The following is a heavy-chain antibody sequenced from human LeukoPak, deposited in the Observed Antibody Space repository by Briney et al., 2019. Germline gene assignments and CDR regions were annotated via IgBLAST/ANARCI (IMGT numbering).Heavy chain of an antibody. Sequence: GGFLRLSCAASGFAFSSYSMNWVRQAPGKGLEWVSSISSSSSYIYYADSVKGRFTISRDNAKNSLYLQMNSLRAEDTAAYYCARDPGYCSSTSCHIDYWGQGTLVTVSS. V-gene: IGHV3-21*01. CDR3: ARDPGYCSSTSCHIDY. J-gene: IGHJ4*02. CDR2: ISSSSSYI. D-gene: IGHD2-2*02. CDR1: GFAFSSYS.